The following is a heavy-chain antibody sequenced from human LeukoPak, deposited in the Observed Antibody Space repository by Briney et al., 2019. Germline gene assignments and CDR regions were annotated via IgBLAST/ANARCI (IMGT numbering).Heavy chain of an antibody. CDR3: ARDGIDYYPFDY. J-gene: IGHJ4*02. CDR2: ISAYNGNT. D-gene: IGHD3-22*01. V-gene: IGHV1-18*01. Sequence: ASVKVSCKASGYTFTSYGISWVRQAPGQGLEWMGWISAYNGNTNYAQKLQGRVTMTTDTSTSTAYKELRSLRSDDTAVYYCARDGIDYYPFDYWGQGTLVTVSS. CDR1: GYTFTSYG.